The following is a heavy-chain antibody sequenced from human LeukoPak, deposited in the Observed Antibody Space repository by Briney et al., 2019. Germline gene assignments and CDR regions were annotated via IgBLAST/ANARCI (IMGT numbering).Heavy chain of an antibody. CDR2: LSSVGGQQ. CDR1: EFTLSSYS. J-gene: IGHJ2*01. CDR3: ARALAGAPFDL. V-gene: IGHV3-30*04. Sequence: PAGSLRLSCSASEFTLSSYSMHWVRQAPGRGLEWAAVLSSVGGQQYYADSVKGRFTISADTSKNTLYLQMDSLRVEDTALYYCARALAGAPFDLWGRGTVVAVSS. D-gene: IGHD3-10*01.